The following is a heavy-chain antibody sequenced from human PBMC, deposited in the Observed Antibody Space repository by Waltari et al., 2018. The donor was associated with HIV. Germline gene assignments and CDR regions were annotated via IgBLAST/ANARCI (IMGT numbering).Heavy chain of an antibody. CDR3: AKEVVALPHYYYYGLDV. CDR1: GFTFSSYS. Sequence: EVQLVESGGGLVQPGGSLRLSCAASGFTFSSYSMNWVRQAPGKGREWVSYISSTSNTIYYADSVKGRFTVSRDNAKNSLSLQMNSLRAEDTAVYFCAKEVVALPHYYYYGLDVWGQGTTVTVSS. D-gene: IGHD2-15*01. CDR2: ISSTSNTI. J-gene: IGHJ6*02. V-gene: IGHV3-48*04.